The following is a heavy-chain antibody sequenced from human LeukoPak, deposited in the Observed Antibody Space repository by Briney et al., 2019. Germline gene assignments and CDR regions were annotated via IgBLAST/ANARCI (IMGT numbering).Heavy chain of an antibody. V-gene: IGHV3-23*01. Sequence: GGSLRLSCAVSGITLSNYGMSWVRQAPGKGLEWVAGISDRGSRTNYADSVKGRFTISTDHPKNTLYLQMNSLRAEDTAVYFCAKQAAATGFDYWGQGTLVTVSS. CDR2: ISDRGSRT. CDR1: GITLSNYG. D-gene: IGHD1-14*01. J-gene: IGHJ4*02. CDR3: AKQAAATGFDY.